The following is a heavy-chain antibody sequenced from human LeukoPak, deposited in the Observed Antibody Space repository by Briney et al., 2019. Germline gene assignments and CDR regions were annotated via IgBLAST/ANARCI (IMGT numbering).Heavy chain of an antibody. CDR2: IYYSGST. D-gene: IGHD4-17*01. V-gene: IGHV4-59*01. J-gene: IGHJ5*02. CDR3: ASGKLGDYGDPNWFDP. Sequence: SETLSLTCAVSGVSISSYYLSWIRQPPGKGLEWIGYIYYSGSTNYNPSLKSRVTISVDTSKNQFSVKLRSVTAADAAVYYCASGKLGDYGDPNWFDPWGQGTLVTVSS. CDR1: GVSISSYY.